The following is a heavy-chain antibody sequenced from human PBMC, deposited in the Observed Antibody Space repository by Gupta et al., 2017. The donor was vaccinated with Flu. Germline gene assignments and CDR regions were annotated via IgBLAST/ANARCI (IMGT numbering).Heavy chain of an antibody. CDR3: ARNKVVVGGFSMDV. J-gene: IGHJ6*02. CDR2: IYYSGST. CDR1: GGSISSYY. Sequence: QVQLQESGPGLVKPSETLSLTCTVSGGSISSYYWSWIRQPPGKGLEWIGYIYYSGSTNYNPSLKSRVTISVDTSKNQFSLKLSSVTAADTAVYYCARNKVVVGGFSMDVWGQGTTVTVSS. D-gene: IGHD2-21*01. V-gene: IGHV4-59*08.